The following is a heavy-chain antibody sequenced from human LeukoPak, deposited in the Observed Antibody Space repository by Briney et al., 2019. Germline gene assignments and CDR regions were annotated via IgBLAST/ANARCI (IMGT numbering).Heavy chain of an antibody. CDR3: ARWLLWFGESNNNGMDV. D-gene: IGHD3-10*01. Sequence: GASVKVSCKASGGTFSSYAMHWVRQAPGQRLEWMGWINAGNGNTKYSQKFQGRVTITRDTSASTAYMELSSLRSEDTAVYYCARWLLWFGESNNNGMDVWGQGTTVTVSS. J-gene: IGHJ6*02. V-gene: IGHV1-3*01. CDR1: GGTFSSYA. CDR2: INAGNGNT.